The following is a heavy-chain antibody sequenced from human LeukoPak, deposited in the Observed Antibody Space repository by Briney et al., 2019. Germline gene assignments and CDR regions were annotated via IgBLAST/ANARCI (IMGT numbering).Heavy chain of an antibody. Sequence: GASVKVSCKVSGYTLTELSMHWVRQAPGKGLEWMGGFDPEDGETIYAQKFEGRVTMTEDTSTDTAYMELSSLRSEDTAVYYCATVGLGGRGPFDYWGQGTLVTVSS. CDR3: ATVGLGGRGPFDY. D-gene: IGHD1-26*01. V-gene: IGHV1-24*01. J-gene: IGHJ4*02. CDR1: GYTLTELS. CDR2: FDPEDGET.